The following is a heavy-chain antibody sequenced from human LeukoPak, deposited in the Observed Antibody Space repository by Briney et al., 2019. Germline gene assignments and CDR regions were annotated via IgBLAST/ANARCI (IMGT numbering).Heavy chain of an antibody. J-gene: IGHJ4*02. CDR2: IYYSGST. CDR1: GGSISSYY. CDR3: ARAPQGFWNYGGYFDY. Sequence: SETPSLTCTVSGGSISSYYWSWIRQPPGKGLEWIGYIYYSGSTNYNPSLKSRVTISVDTSKNQFSLKLSSVTAADTAVYYCARAPQGFWNYGGYFDYWGQGTLVTVSS. V-gene: IGHV4-59*01. D-gene: IGHD1-7*01.